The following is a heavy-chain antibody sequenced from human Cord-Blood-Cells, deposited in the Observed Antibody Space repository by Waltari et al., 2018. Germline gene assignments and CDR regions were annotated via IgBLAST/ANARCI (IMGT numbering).Heavy chain of an antibody. D-gene: IGHD1-26*01. J-gene: IGHJ5*02. CDR3: ARGSSGSYYNWFDP. CDR2: IIPIFGTA. V-gene: IGHV1-69*01. CDR1: GGTFSSYA. Sequence: QVQLVQSGAEVKKPGSSVKVSCKASGGTFSSYAISWVRQAPRQGLEWMGGIIPIFGTANYAQKFQGRVTITADESTSTAYMELSSLRSEDTAVYYCARGSSGSYYNWFDPWGQGTLVTVSS.